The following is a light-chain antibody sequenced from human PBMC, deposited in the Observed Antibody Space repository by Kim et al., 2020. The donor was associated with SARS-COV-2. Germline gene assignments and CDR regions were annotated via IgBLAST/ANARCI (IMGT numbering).Light chain of an antibody. J-gene: IGKJ5*01. CDR1: QSISSN. CDR3: QQYAYWRA. V-gene: IGKV3-15*01. Sequence: PLSLGDRAPLSFRASQSISSNLAWYPQTPGQAPRVLIYGASSRATGIPARFSGSGSGTEFTLTISNLQSEDFAVYYCQQYAYWRAFGQGTRLEIK. CDR2: GAS.